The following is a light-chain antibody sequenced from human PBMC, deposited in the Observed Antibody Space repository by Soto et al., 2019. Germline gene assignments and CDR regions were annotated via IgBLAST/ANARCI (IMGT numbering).Light chain of an antibody. V-gene: IGLV2-14*01. J-gene: IGLJ1*01. CDR1: SSDVGGYNY. CDR3: SSYTSSSTLV. Sequence: QSALTQPASVSGSPGQSITISCTGTSSDVGGYNYVSWYQQHPGKAPKLMIYDVSNRPSGVSNRFSGSKSGNTASLTISGLQSVYEADYYCSSYTSSSTLVFGTGTKVTV. CDR2: DVS.